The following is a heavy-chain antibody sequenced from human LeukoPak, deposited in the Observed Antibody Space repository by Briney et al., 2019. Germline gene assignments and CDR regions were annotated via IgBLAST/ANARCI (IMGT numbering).Heavy chain of an antibody. D-gene: IGHD3-22*01. CDR2: INPNCGGT. J-gene: IGHJ4*02. CDR3: ARCAITMIVGETLDY. CDR1: GYTFTGYY. Sequence: ASVKVSCKASGYTFTGYYMHWVRQAPGQGLEWMGWINPNCGGTNYAQKFQGRVTMTRDTSISTAYMELSRLRSDDTAVYYCARCAITMIVGETLDYWGQGTLVTVSS. V-gene: IGHV1-2*02.